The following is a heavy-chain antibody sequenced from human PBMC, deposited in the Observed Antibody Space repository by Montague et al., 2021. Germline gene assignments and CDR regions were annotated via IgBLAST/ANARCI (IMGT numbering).Heavy chain of an antibody. V-gene: IGHV4-59*01. CDR3: AETNHYYYYGMDV. CDR1: GASISDYC. CDR2: IYYSRRT. J-gene: IGHJ6*02. Sequence: SETLSLTCSVSGASISDYCWCWIRQPPGKGLEWMGYIYYSRRTNNNPSLKSGVTISVETSKNQFSLKLSSVTAADTAFYYCAETNHYYYYGMDVWGQGTPVTVSS.